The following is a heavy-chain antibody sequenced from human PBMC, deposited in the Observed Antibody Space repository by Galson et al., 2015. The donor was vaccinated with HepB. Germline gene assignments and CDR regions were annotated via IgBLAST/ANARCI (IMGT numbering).Heavy chain of an antibody. CDR3: AKVDRVDDYARVYYYYGMDV. J-gene: IGHJ6*02. Sequence: SLRLSCAASGFTFSSYAMSWVRQAPGKGLEWVSAISGSGGSTYYADSVKGRFTISRDNSKNTLYLQMNSLRAEDTAVYYCAKVDRVDDYARVYYYYGMDVWGQGTTVTVSS. CDR1: GFTFSSYA. CDR2: ISGSGGST. D-gene: IGHD4-17*01. V-gene: IGHV3-23*01.